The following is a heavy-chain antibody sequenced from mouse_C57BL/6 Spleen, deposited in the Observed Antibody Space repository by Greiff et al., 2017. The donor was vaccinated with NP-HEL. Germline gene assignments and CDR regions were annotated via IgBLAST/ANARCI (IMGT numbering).Heavy chain of an antibody. CDR1: GYAFSSSW. D-gene: IGHD2-5*01. V-gene: IGHV1-82*01. J-gene: IGHJ2*01. CDR3: ARNAYYSNFDY. Sequence: QVQLKESGPELVKPGASVKISCKASGYAFSSSWMNWVKQRPGKGLEWIGRIYPGDGDTNYNGKFKGKATLTADKSSSTAYMQLSSLTSEDSAVYFCARNAYYSNFDYWGQGTTLTVSS. CDR2: IYPGDGDT.